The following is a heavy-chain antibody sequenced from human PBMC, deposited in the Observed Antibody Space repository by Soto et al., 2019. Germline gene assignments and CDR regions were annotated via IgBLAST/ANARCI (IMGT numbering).Heavy chain of an antibody. J-gene: IGHJ4*02. CDR1: GGAIRTYY. CDR2: VYHTGST. CDR3: ARVFPSYCGGDCSYFDS. Sequence: SETLSLTCTVPGGAIRTYYWSWIRQPPGKGLEWSGYVYHTGSTNYNPSLKSLVTMSVDMSKNQFSLRLTSLTAADTAVYYCARVFPSYCGGDCSYFDSWGQGTLVTVSS. V-gene: IGHV4-59*01. D-gene: IGHD2-21*02.